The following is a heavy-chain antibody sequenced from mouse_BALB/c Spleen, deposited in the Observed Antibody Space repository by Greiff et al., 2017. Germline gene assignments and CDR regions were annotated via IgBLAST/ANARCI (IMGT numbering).Heavy chain of an antibody. D-gene: IGHD1-2*01. CDR1: GYTFTDYE. V-gene: IGHV1-15*01. CDR2: IDPETGGT. Sequence: QVQLQQSGAELVRPGASLTLSCKASGYTFTDYEMHWVKQTPVHGLEWIGAIDPETGGTAYNQKFKGKATLTADKSSSTAYMELRSLTSEDSAVYYCTRSPSTATFPYAMDYWGQGTSVTVSS. CDR3: TRSPSTATFPYAMDY. J-gene: IGHJ4*01.